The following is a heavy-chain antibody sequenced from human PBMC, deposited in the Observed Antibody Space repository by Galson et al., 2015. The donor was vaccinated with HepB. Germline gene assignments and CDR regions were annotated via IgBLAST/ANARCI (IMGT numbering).Heavy chain of an antibody. CDR1: GYTFTTYY. Sequence: SVKVSCKASGYTFTTYYFYWVRQAPGQGLEWMGLINPSGGSTYYAQKFQGRVTMTRDTSTSTVYMELSSLRSEDTAVYYCARVRFYFEHSDYQVLPGDYWGQGTLVTVSS. V-gene: IGHV1-46*03. D-gene: IGHD3-16*01. CDR2: INPSGGST. J-gene: IGHJ4*02. CDR3: ARVRFYFEHSDYQVLPGDY.